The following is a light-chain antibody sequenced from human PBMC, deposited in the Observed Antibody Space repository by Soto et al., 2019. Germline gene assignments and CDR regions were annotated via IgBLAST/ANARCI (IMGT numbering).Light chain of an antibody. V-gene: IGLV2-14*03. J-gene: IGLJ2*01. CDR3: SSYTTTRTLV. CDR1: SSDVGAYNY. CDR2: DVS. Sequence: QSVLTQPASGTGSPGQSITISCTGTSSDVGAYNYVSWYQQHPGQVPKVILYDVSDRHSGVSSRFSGSKSGNTASLTISGLQAEDEADYYCSSYTTTRTLVVGGGTKVTVL.